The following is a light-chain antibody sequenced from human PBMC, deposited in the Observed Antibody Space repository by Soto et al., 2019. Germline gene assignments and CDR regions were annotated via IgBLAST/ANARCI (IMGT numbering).Light chain of an antibody. V-gene: IGLV3-1*01. J-gene: IGLJ2*01. CDR2: QDN. CDR1: KLGDKY. Sequence: SYELTQPPSVSVSPGQTATITCSGDKLGDKYACWYQQKPGQSPVLVIYQDNKRPSGIPERFSGSNSGNTATLTIRGTQAMDEADYYCQAWDSSHVVFGGGTKLTVL. CDR3: QAWDSSHVV.